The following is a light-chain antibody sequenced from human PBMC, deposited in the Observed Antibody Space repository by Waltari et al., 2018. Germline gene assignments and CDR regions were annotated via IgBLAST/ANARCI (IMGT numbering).Light chain of an antibody. Sequence: QSALTQPASVSGSPGQSITISCTGTSSDIGTYNLVSWCQQYPGKVPKLIIYEVSNRPSGVPNNFSGSKSCNTAALTISGLQAEDEAHYYCSSYAGGSWVFGRGTKVTVL. CDR3: SSYAGGSWV. J-gene: IGLJ3*02. CDR1: SSDIGTYNL. V-gene: IGLV2-23*02. CDR2: EVS.